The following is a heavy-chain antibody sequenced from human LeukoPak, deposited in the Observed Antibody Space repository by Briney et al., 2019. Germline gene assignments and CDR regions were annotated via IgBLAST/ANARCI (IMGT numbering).Heavy chain of an antibody. V-gene: IGHV3-64*01. Sequence: GGSLRLSCAASGFTFSSSAMHWVRQAPGKGLEYVSAISGNGGMTYYVNSVKGRFTISRDNSKNTVFLQMGSLRTEDMAVYYCARGEPDCAGDCPYWYLDLWGRGTLVTVSS. J-gene: IGHJ2*01. D-gene: IGHD2-21*02. CDR3: ARGEPDCAGDCPYWYLDL. CDR2: ISGNGGMT. CDR1: GFTFSSSA.